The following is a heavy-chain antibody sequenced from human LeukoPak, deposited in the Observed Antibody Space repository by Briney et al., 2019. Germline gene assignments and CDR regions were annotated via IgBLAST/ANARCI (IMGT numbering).Heavy chain of an antibody. CDR3: ARDRYYDSSGLYDY. Sequence: SETLSLICTVSGGSISSYYWSWIRQPPGKGLEWIGYIYYSGSTNYNPSLKSRVTISVDTSKNQLSLKLSSVTAADTAVYYCARDRYYDSSGLYDYWGQGTLVTVSS. CDR2: IYYSGST. CDR1: GGSISSYY. V-gene: IGHV4-59*01. J-gene: IGHJ4*02. D-gene: IGHD3-22*01.